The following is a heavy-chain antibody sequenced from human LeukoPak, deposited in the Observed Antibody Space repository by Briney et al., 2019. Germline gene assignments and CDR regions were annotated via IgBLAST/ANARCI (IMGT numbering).Heavy chain of an antibody. CDR3: ARRLDLGSIVVVVAATGCFDY. D-gene: IGHD2-15*01. V-gene: IGHV3-23*01. Sequence: GGSLRLSCAASGFTFRSYAMSWVRQAPGKGLEWVSSISGSGGSTYYADSVKGRFTISRDNSKNTLYLQMNSLGAGDTAIYYCARRLDLGSIVVVVAATGCFDYWGQGTLVTVSS. CDR1: GFTFRSYA. J-gene: IGHJ4*02. CDR2: ISGSGGST.